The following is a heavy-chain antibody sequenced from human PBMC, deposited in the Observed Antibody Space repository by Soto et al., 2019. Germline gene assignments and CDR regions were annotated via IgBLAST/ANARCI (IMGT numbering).Heavy chain of an antibody. J-gene: IGHJ3*02. V-gene: IGHV4-39*01. CDR3: ARQLTIAFDI. D-gene: IGHD3-10*01. Sequence: QLQLQESGPGLVKPSETLSLTCTVSGGSISSSSYYWGWIRQPPGKGLEWIGSIYYSGSTYYTPSLRGRVTISVDTSKNPFSLKLSSVTAADTAVYYCARQLTIAFDIWGQGTMVTVCS. CDR1: GGSISSSSYY. CDR2: IYYSGST.